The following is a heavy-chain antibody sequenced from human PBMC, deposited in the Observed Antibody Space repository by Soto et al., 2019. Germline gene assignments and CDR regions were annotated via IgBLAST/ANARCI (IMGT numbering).Heavy chain of an antibody. J-gene: IGHJ4*02. CDR1: GFTFSSCS. D-gene: IGHD2-8*01. CDR2: ISGSGDIK. CDR3: AKYCSSDVCFDY. V-gene: IGHV3-48*02. Sequence: EVQLVESGGGLVQPVGSLRLSCASSGFTFSSCSMNWVRQAPEQGLEWVSFISGSGDIKYYPDSVKGRFTIYRDNAKNSLYLQMSSLRDEDTAVYYCAKYCSSDVCFDYWGQGTLVTVSS.